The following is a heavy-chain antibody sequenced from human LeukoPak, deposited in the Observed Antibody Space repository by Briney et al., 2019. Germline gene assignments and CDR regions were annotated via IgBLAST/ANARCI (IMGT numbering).Heavy chain of an antibody. J-gene: IGHJ4*02. CDR2: IYYSGST. D-gene: IGHD5-12*01. CDR1: GGSISSYY. Sequence: SETLSLTCAVSGGSISSYYWSWIRQPPGKGLEGIGYIYYSGSTNYNPSLKSRVTISVDTSKNQFSLKLSSVTAADTVVYYCARVGDIGGYDFDYWGQGTLVTVTS. V-gene: IGHV4-59*01. CDR3: ARVGDIGGYDFDY.